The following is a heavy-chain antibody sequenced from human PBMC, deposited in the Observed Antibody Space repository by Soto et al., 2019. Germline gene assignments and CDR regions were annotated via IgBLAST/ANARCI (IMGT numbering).Heavy chain of an antibody. V-gene: IGHV3-30*18. CDR1: GFIFSSYG. CDR2: ISYDGSNQ. D-gene: IGHD2-2*01. CDR3: AKDPSHITSPHFDY. Sequence: VQLVESGGGVVQPGRSLRLSCAASGFIFSSYGMHWVRQAPGKGLEWVAVISYDGSNQYYEDSVKGRFTISRDNSKNTLYLQMNSLRAEDTAVYYCAKDPSHITSPHFDYWGQGTLLTVS. J-gene: IGHJ4*02.